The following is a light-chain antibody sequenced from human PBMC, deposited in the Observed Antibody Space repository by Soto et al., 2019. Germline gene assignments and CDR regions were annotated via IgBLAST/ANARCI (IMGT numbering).Light chain of an antibody. V-gene: IGKV3-20*01. CDR2: GPS. CDR1: QSVSD. J-gene: IGKJ1*01. CDR3: QQYGSSPWT. Sequence: EIVLTQSPGTLSLSPGKRATLSCRASQSVSDLAWYQQKPGQAPRLLIYGPSTRATGIPDRVSGSGSGTDFTLTISGLEPEDFAVYYCQQYGSSPWTFGQGTKVEIK.